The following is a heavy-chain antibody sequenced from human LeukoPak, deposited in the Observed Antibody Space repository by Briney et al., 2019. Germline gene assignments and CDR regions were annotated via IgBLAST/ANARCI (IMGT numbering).Heavy chain of an antibody. J-gene: IGHJ4*02. Sequence: SETLSLTCAVYGGSFSGYYWSWIRQPPGKGLEWIGEINHSGSTNYNPSLKSRVTMSVDTSKNQFSLKLSSVTAADTAVYYCARAEMATYPPDYWGQGTLVTVSS. CDR1: GGSFSGYY. D-gene: IGHD5-24*01. V-gene: IGHV4-34*01. CDR3: ARAEMATYPPDY. CDR2: INHSGST.